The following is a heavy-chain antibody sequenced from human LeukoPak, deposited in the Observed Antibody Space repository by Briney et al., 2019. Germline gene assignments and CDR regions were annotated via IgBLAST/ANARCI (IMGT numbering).Heavy chain of an antibody. CDR2: IIPILGIA. J-gene: IGHJ4*02. V-gene: IGHV1-69*04. CDR3: ARVLQIYASGDY. D-gene: IGHD5/OR15-5a*01. CDR1: GGTFSSYA. Sequence: ASVKVSCKASGGTFSSYAISWVRQAPGQGLEWMGRIIPILGIANYAQKFQGRVTITADKSTSTAYMELRSLRSDDTAVYYCARVLQIYASGDYWGQGTLVTVSS.